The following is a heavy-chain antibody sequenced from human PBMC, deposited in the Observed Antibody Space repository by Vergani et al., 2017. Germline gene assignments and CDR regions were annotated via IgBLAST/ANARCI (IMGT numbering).Heavy chain of an antibody. J-gene: IGHJ3*02. CDR2: IDVKGNS. CDR1: GGSLDIHSQT. Sequence: QAQLQESGPRLVKPSQTLSLTCSFSGGSLDIHSQTWGWIRQPAGEGLEWIGLIDVKGNSNFSPSLERRVTMSADASRGRFSLNLRSVTTSDAAVYYCVRVLHTSYILGAFDIWDQGIKVTVSS. V-gene: IGHV4-61*02. CDR3: VRVLHTSYILGAFDI. D-gene: IGHD2-21*01.